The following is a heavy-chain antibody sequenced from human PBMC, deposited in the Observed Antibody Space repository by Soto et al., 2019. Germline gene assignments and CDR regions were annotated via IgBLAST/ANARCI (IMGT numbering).Heavy chain of an antibody. CDR1: GGSISSYY. CDR2: IYYSGST. D-gene: IGHD2-8*01. J-gene: IGHJ4*02. CDR3: ARRMRDPFDL. V-gene: IGHV4-59*08. Sequence: PSGTLSLTCTVSGGSISSYYWSWIRQPPGKGLEGIGYIYYSGSTNYNPSLKSRVTISADTSKNQFSLTLTSVTASDTAVYYCARRMRDPFDLWGQGTLVTVSS.